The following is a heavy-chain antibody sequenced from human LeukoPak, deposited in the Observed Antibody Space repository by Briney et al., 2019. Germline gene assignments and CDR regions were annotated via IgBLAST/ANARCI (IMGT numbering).Heavy chain of an antibody. CDR3: ASSTSGWYNGYDY. D-gene: IGHD6-19*01. V-gene: IGHV4-39*02. CDR1: GGSISSIRYY. CDR2: VYYTGNT. J-gene: IGHJ4*02. Sequence: SETLSLTCSVAGGSISSIRYYWGWIRQPPGKGLEWIGSVYYTGNTYYNPSLKSRVTISLDTSKNHFSLNLSSVTAAGTAAYFCASSTSGWYNGYDYWGQGTLVTVSS.